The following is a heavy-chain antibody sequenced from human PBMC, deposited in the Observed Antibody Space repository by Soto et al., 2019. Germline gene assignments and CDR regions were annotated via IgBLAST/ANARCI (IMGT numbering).Heavy chain of an antibody. CDR1: GGTFSNYA. V-gene: IGHV1-69*13. CDR3: ASDYAVADTYYYGMDD. D-gene: IGHD6-19*01. Sequence: GASEKVSCKASGGTFSNYAISWVRQAPGQGLEWMGGIIPLSGTANYAQKFQGRVTITADDSTSTAYMELRSLRSEDTAIYYCASDYAVADTYYYGMDDWGQGTTVTVSS. J-gene: IGHJ6*02. CDR2: IIPLSGTA.